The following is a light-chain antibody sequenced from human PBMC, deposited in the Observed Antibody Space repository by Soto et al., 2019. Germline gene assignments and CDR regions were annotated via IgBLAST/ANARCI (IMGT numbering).Light chain of an antibody. V-gene: IGKV3-20*01. CDR3: QQYVSIPLT. J-gene: IGKJ4*01. CDR1: QSVGTY. Sequence: EIVLTQSPGTLSLSPGERATLSCRASQSVGTYLAWYQQKPGQAPRLLMYGASSRATGIPDRFSGSGSGTDFTLTISRLEPDDLAVYYCQQYVSIPLTFG. CDR2: GAS.